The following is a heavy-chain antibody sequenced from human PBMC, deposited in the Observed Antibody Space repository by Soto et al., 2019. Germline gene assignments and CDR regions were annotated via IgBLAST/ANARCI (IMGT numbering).Heavy chain of an antibody. J-gene: IGHJ4*02. Sequence: EVQLVESGGGLVQPGRSLRLSCAASGFTFDDYAMHWVRRVPGKGLEWVSSISWNSNTIGYADSVKGRFTISRDNAKNSLYLQMNSLRPEDTALYYCAKGGPDGFCSGGRCYFDYWGQGTLVTVPS. V-gene: IGHV3-9*01. CDR3: AKGGPDGFCSGGRCYFDY. D-gene: IGHD2-15*01. CDR1: GFTFDDYA. CDR2: ISWNSNTI.